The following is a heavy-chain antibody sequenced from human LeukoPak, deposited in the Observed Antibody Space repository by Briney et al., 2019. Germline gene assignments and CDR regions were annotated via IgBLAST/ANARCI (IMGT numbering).Heavy chain of an antibody. D-gene: IGHD5-24*01. Sequence: ASVKVSCKASGYTFTGYYMHWVREAPGQGLEWMGWINPNSGGTNYAQKFQGRVTMTRDTSISTAYMELSTLRSDDTAVYYCARARWLQAIDYWGQGTLVTVSS. CDR1: GYTFTGYY. J-gene: IGHJ4*02. CDR2: INPNSGGT. CDR3: ARARWLQAIDY. V-gene: IGHV1-2*02.